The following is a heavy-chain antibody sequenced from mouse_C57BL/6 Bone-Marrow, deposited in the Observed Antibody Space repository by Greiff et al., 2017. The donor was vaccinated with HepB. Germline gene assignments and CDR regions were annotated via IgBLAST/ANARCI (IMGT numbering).Heavy chain of an antibody. V-gene: IGHV5-4*03. D-gene: IGHD2-3*01. CDR2: ISDGGSYT. Sequence: EVKLMESGGGLVKPGGSLKLSCAASGFTFSSYAMSWVRQTPEKRLEWVATISDGGSYTYYPDNVKGRFTISRDNAKNNLYLQMSHLKSEDTAMYYCARAPIYDGYPGAMDYWGQGTSVTVSS. CDR3: ARAPIYDGYPGAMDY. J-gene: IGHJ4*01. CDR1: GFTFSSYA.